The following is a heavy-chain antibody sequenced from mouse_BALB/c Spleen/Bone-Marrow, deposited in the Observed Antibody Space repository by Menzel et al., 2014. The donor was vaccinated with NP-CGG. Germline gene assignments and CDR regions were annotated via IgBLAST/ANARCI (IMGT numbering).Heavy chain of an antibody. CDR1: GYAFSSYW. D-gene: IGHD1-1*01. CDR2: ICPGDGDT. V-gene: IGHV1-80*01. J-gene: IGHJ2*01. CDR3: ARRGYYYGSSYVDY. Sequence: LVESGAELVRPGSSVKISCKASGYAFSSYWMNWVKQRPGQGLEWIGQICPGDGDTNYNGKFKGKATLTANKSSSTAYMQLSSLTSEDSAVYFCARRGYYYGSSYVDYWGQGTTLTVSS.